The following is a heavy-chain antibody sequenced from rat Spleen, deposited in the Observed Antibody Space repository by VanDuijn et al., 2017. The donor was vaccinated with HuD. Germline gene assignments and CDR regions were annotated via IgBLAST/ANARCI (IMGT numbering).Heavy chain of an antibody. V-gene: IGHV5-27*01. CDR1: GFTFSNYY. J-gene: IGHJ2*01. CDR2: ITTGGAST. D-gene: IGHD1-1*01. CDR3: TTGVYSLDY. Sequence: EVQLVESGGGLVQPGGSLKLSCAASGFTFSNYYMAWVRQAPTRGLEWVAYITTGGASTYYRDSVKGRFTISRDNTKSTLYLQMDSLRSEDTATYYCTTGVYSLDYWGQGVMVTVSS.